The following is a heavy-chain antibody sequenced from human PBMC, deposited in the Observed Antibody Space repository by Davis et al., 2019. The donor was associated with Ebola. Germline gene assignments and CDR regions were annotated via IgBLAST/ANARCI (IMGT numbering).Heavy chain of an antibody. J-gene: IGHJ4*02. CDR2: INSDGSST. CDR3: AIVYSYGPTPDY. D-gene: IGHD5-18*01. Sequence: GESLKISCAASGFTFSSYWMHWVRQAPGKGLVWVSRINSDGSSTSYADSVKGRFTISRDNAKNTLYLQMNSLRAEDTAVYYCAIVYSYGPTPDYWGQGTLVTVSS. V-gene: IGHV3-74*01. CDR1: GFTFSSYW.